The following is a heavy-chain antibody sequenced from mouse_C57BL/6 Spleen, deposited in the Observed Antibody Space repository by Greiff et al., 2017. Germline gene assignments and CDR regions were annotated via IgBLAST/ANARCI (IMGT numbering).Heavy chain of an antibody. V-gene: IGHV1-50*01. Sequence: QVQLQQPGAELVKPGASVKLSCKASGYTFTSYWMQWVKQRPGQGLEWIGEIDPSDSYTNYNQKFKGKATVTVDTSSSTAYMQLSSLTSEDSAVYYCARKRDITTVVGDYWGQGTTLTVSS. J-gene: IGHJ2*01. CDR3: ARKRDITTVVGDY. CDR2: IDPSDSYT. CDR1: GYTFTSYW. D-gene: IGHD1-1*01.